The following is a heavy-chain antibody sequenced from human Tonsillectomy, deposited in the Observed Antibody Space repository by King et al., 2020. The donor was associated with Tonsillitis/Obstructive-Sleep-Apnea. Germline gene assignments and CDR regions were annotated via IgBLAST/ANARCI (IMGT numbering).Heavy chain of an antibody. CDR2: IYYSGST. CDR1: GGSIRSYY. CDR3: ANWGGYCSGGSCYIDYFDS. V-gene: IGHV4-59*01. Sequence: QLQESGPGLVKPSETLSLTCTVSGGSIRSYYWSWIRQPPGKGLEWIGYIYYSGSTNYNPSLKSRVTLSVDTAKNQFYLKLSSVTAADTAVYYCANWGGYCSGGSCYIDYFDSWGQGTLVTVSS. J-gene: IGHJ4*02. D-gene: IGHD2-15*01.